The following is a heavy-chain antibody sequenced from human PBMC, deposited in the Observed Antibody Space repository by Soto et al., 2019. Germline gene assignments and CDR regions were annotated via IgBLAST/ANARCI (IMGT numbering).Heavy chain of an antibody. Sequence: PVGSLRLSCAASGFTFSSYSMNWVRQAPGKGLEWVSSISSSSSYIYYADSVKGRFTISRDNAKNSLYLQMNSLRAEDTAVYYCARDPTSKRELDAFDIWGQGTMVSVSS. CDR1: GFTFSSYS. CDR2: ISSSSSYI. J-gene: IGHJ3*02. CDR3: ARDPTSKRELDAFDI. V-gene: IGHV3-21*01. D-gene: IGHD1-26*01.